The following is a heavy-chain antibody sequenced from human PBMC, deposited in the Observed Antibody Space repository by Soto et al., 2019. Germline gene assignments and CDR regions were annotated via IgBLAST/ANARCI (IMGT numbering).Heavy chain of an antibody. V-gene: IGHV1-69*08. CDR1: GGTFSSYT. CDR3: ARDREGYGDYNFGY. J-gene: IGHJ4*02. CDR2: IIPILGIA. Sequence: QVQLVQSGAEVKKPGSSVKVSCKASGGTFSSYTISWMRQAPGQGLAWMGRIIPILGIANYAQKFQGRVTITADKSTSTAYMELSSLRSEDTAVYYCARDREGYGDYNFGYWGQGTLVTVSS. D-gene: IGHD4-17*01.